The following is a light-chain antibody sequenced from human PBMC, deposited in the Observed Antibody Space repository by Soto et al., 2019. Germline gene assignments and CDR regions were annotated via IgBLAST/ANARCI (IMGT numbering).Light chain of an antibody. CDR2: DVS. V-gene: IGLV2-14*01. CDR1: SSDVGGYNY. CDR3: SSYNSSSALDVV. J-gene: IGLJ2*01. Sequence: QSALTQPASVSGSPGQSITISCTGTSSDVGGYNYVSWYQQHPGKAPKLMIYDVSNRPSGVSNRFSGSKSGNTASLTISELQAEVDDDYYCSSYNSSSALDVVFGGGTELTVL.